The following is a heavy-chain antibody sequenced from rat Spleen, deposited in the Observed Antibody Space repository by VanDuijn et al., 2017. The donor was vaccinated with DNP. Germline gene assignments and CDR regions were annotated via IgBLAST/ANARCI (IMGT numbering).Heavy chain of an antibody. CDR2: INNAGNT. CDR3: AREGGYDPFDY. Sequence: EVQLQESGPGLVKPSQSLSLTCSVTGYSLTSNYWGWIRKFPGSEMEWMGYINNAGNTNYNPSLKSRISITRDTSKNQFFLQVNSVTAEDTATYFCAREGGYDPFDYWGQGVMVTVSS. J-gene: IGHJ2*01. V-gene: IGHV3-3*01. D-gene: IGHD2-3*01. CDR1: GYSLTSNY.